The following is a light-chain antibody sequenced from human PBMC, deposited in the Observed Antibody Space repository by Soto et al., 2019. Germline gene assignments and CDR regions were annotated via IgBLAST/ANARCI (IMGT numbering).Light chain of an antibody. Sequence: DLQMTQSPSTLSASVGDRVTITCRASQSIGSWLAWYQQKPGKAPKFLIYDASSLEAGVTSRFSGSGSGTEFTLTISSLQPDDFATYYCQQYDTYSPTFGQGTKVEIK. CDR1: QSIGSW. J-gene: IGKJ1*01. CDR3: QQYDTYSPT. V-gene: IGKV1-5*01. CDR2: DAS.